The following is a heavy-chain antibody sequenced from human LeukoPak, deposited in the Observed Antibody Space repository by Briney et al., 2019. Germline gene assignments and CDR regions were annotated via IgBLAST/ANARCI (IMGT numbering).Heavy chain of an antibody. CDR3: ARDYDILTGSNFDY. CDR1: GYILTDYY. D-gene: IGHD3-9*01. Sequence: GASVKVSCKASGYILTDYYMHWVRQAPGQGLEWMGWINPNSGGTNYAQKFQGRVTMTRDKSIRTAYMELSRLRSDDTAVHYCARDYDILTGSNFDYWGQGTLVTVSS. V-gene: IGHV1-2*02. CDR2: INPNSGGT. J-gene: IGHJ4*02.